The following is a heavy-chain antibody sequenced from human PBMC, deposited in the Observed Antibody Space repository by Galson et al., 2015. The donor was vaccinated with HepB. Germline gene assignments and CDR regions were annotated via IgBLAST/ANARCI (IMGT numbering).Heavy chain of an antibody. CDR2: VSYDGVKK. CDR3: ARVGDLYFDFWSGYHNWLDP. Sequence: LRLSCAASGFRFSSYAIHWVRQAPGKGLEWIGVVSYDGVKKYYADSVKGRFTISRDDSKDTVYVQMNSLRPDDTAVYYCARVGDLYFDFWSGYHNWLDPWGQGTLVTVSS. D-gene: IGHD3-3*01. CDR1: GFRFSSYA. J-gene: IGHJ5*02. V-gene: IGHV3-30-3*01.